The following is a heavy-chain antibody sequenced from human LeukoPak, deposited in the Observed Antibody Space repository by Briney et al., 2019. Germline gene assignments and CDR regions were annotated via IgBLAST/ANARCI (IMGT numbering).Heavy chain of an antibody. CDR3: ANILGASYSGFDYGDY. D-gene: IGHD5-12*01. Sequence: PGGSLRLSCAASGFTFSSYGMHWVRQAPGKGLEWVAFIRYDGTNKYYAGSVKGRFTISRDNSENTLYLQMNSLRAEDTAVYCCANILGASYSGFDYGDYWGQGTLVTVSS. V-gene: IGHV3-30*02. J-gene: IGHJ4*02. CDR1: GFTFSSYG. CDR2: IRYDGTNK.